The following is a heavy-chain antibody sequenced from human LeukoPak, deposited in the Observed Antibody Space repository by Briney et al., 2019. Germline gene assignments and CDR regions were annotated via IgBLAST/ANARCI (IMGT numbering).Heavy chain of an antibody. Sequence: GGSLRLSCAASGFTFSSYDMHWVRQATGKGLEWVSAIGTAGDTYYPGSVKGRFTISRENAKNSLYLQMNSLRAEDTAVYYCARSWVVPAAYDYWGQGTLVTVSS. CDR1: GFTFSSYD. CDR2: IGTAGDT. CDR3: ARSWVVPAAYDY. V-gene: IGHV3-13*01. D-gene: IGHD2-2*01. J-gene: IGHJ4*02.